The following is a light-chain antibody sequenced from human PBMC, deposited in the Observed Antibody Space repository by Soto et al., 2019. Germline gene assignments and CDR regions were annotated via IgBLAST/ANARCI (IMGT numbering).Light chain of an antibody. CDR2: KAS. V-gene: IGKV1-5*03. J-gene: IGKJ1*01. CDR1: QSISSW. Sequence: DIQMTQSPSTLSASVRDRVTITCRASQSISSWLAWYQQKPGKAPKLLIYKASSLESGVPSRFSGSGSWTEFTLTISSLQPDDFATYYCQQYNSYPWTFGQGTKVESK. CDR3: QQYNSYPWT.